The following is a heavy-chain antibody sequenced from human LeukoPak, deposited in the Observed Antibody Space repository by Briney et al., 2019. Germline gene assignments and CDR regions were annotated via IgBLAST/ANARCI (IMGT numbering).Heavy chain of an antibody. CDR2: INHSGST. CDR3: ARDDRYYYGSGSYYRPPFTGFDY. CDR1: GGSFSGYY. Sequence: SETLSLTCAVYGGSFSGYYWSWIRQPPGKGLEWIGEINHSGSTNYNPSLKSRVTISVDTSKNQFSLKLSSVTAADTAVYYCARDDRYYYGSGSYYRPPFTGFDYWGQGTLVTVSS. V-gene: IGHV4-34*01. D-gene: IGHD3-10*01. J-gene: IGHJ4*02.